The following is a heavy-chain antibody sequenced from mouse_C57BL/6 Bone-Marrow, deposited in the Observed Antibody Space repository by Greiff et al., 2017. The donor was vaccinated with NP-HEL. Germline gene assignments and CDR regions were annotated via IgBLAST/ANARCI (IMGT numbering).Heavy chain of an antibody. J-gene: IGHJ4*01. V-gene: IGHV2-2*01. CDR3: ARKGEGQLSPLAMDY. CDR1: GFSLTSYG. D-gene: IGHD3-2*02. CDR2: IWSGGST. Sequence: QVQLKQSGPGLVQPSQSLSITCTVSGFSLTSYGVHWVRQSPGKGLEWLGVIWSGGSTDYNAAFISRLSISKDNSKSQVFFKMNRLQAEDTAIYYCARKGEGQLSPLAMDYWGQGTSVTVSS.